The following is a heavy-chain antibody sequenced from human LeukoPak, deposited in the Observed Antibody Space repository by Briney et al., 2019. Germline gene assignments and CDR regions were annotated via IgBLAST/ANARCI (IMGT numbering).Heavy chain of an antibody. V-gene: IGHV4-34*01. CDR1: GGSFSGYY. J-gene: IGHJ4*02. D-gene: IGHD5-12*01. CDR2: INHSGST. Sequence: SETLSLTCAVYGGSFSGYYWSWIRQPPGKGLEWIGEINHSGSTNYNPSLKSRVTISVDTSKNQFSLKLSSVTAADTAVYYCARGQSDSGYVYWDQGTLVTVSS. CDR3: ARGQSDSGYVY.